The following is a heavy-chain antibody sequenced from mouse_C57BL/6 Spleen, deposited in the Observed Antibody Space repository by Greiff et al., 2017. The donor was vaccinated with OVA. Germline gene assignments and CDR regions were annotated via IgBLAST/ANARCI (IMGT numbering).Heavy chain of an antibody. Sequence: QVQLQQPGPELVKPGASVKISCKASGYAFSSSWMNWVKQRPGKGLEWIGRICPGDGDTNYNGKFKGKATLTADKSSSTAYMQLSSLTSEDSAVYFCARDDGYLDYWGQGTTLTVSS. J-gene: IGHJ2*01. CDR2: ICPGDGDT. CDR3: ARDDGYLDY. CDR1: GYAFSSSW. V-gene: IGHV1-82*01. D-gene: IGHD2-3*01.